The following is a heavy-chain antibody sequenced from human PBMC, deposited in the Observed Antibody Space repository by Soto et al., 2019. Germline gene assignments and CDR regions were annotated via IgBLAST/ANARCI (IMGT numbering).Heavy chain of an antibody. V-gene: IGHV1-2*02. Sequence: ASVKVSCKASGYTFTGYYMHWVRQAPGQGLEWMGWINPNSGGTNYAQKFQGRVTMTRDTSISTAYMELSSLRAEDTAVYYCVKDVMTTVTLSYYYYYYGMDVWGQGTTVTVSS. CDR1: GYTFTGYY. CDR2: INPNSGGT. CDR3: VKDVMTTVTLSYYYYYYGMDV. D-gene: IGHD4-17*01. J-gene: IGHJ6*02.